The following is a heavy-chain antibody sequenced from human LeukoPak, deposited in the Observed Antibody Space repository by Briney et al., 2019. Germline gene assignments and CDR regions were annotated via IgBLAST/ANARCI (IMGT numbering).Heavy chain of an antibody. J-gene: IGHJ3*02. CDR3: ARQSYYDSSGYSPLSAFDI. Sequence: PGESLKISCKGSGYSFTSYWIGWVRQMPGKGLEWMGIIYPGDSDTRYSPSFQGQVTISADKSSSTAYLQWSSLKASDTAMYYCARQSYYDSSGYSPLSAFDIWGQGTMVTVSS. V-gene: IGHV5-51*01. CDR2: IYPGDSDT. CDR1: GYSFTSYW. D-gene: IGHD3-22*01.